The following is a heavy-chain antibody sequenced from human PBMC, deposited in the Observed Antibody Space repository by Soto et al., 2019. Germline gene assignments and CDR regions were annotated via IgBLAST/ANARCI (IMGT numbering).Heavy chain of an antibody. CDR2: TRNKANSYTT. V-gene: IGHV3-72*01. CDR1: GFTFSDHY. Sequence: GGSLRLSCAASGFTFSDHYMDWVRQAPGKGLEWVGRTRNKANSYTTEYAASVKGRFTISRDDSKNSLYLKMNSLKTEDTAVYYCAREDRGTSWDYYYYMDVWGKGTTVTVSS. CDR3: AREDRGTSWDYYYYMDV. D-gene: IGHD2-2*01. J-gene: IGHJ6*03.